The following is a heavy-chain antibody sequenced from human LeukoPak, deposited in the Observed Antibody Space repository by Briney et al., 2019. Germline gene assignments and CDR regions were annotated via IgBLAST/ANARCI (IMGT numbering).Heavy chain of an antibody. D-gene: IGHD2-8*02. CDR3: ARLFGGVTTYDY. CDR1: GFTFSTYG. CDR2: ISGSAATT. Sequence: GGSLRLSCAASGFTFSTYGMTWVRQAPGKGLEWVSAISGSAATTFYADSVKGRFTISRDNSKNTLYLQMNSLRAEDTAVYYCARLFGGVTTYDYWGQGALVTVSS. V-gene: IGHV3-23*01. J-gene: IGHJ4*02.